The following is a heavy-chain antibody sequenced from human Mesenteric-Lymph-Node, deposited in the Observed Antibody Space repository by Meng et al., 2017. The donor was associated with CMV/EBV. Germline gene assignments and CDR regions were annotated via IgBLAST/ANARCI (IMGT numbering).Heavy chain of an antibody. CDR1: GGTFSSYA. CDR2: IIPILGIA. V-gene: IGHV1-69*10. J-gene: IGHJ4*02. Sequence: SVKVSCKASGGTFSSYAISWVRQAPGQGLEWMGGIIPILGIANYAQKFQGRVTITADKSTSTAYMELSSLRSEDTAVYYCANRGRNCSSTSCYDYFDYWGQGTLVTVSS. D-gene: IGHD2-2*01. CDR3: ANRGRNCSSTSCYDYFDY.